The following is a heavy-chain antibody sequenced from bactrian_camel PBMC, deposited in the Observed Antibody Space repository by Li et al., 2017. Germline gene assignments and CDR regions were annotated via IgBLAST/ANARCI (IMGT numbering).Heavy chain of an antibody. Sequence: HVQLVESGGGLVQPGGSLTVSCTISGFTFSTYHMTWVRQPPGGGLEWVSAIHSDGSKMTYADSVKGRFTISRGNAKNTLYLQMNSLKSEDTAMYYCAADGIWACTRGALNVRDFTNWGQGTQVTVS. CDR2: IHSDGSKM. CDR3: AADGIWACTRGALNVRDFTN. D-gene: IGHD3*01. V-gene: IGHV3S6*01. CDR1: GFTFSTYH. J-gene: IGHJ4*01.